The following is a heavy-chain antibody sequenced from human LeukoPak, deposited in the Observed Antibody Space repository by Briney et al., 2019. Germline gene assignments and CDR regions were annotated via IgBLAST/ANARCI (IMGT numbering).Heavy chain of an antibody. J-gene: IGHJ5*02. Sequence: GGSLRLSCAASGFTVSSNYMSWVRQAPGKGLEWVSVIYSGGGTYYADSVKGRFTISRDNSKNTLYLQMNSLRVEDTAVYYCAITQYGSGSYSDSWGQGTLVTVSP. V-gene: IGHV3-66*01. CDR2: IYSGGGT. CDR1: GFTVSSNY. D-gene: IGHD3-10*01. CDR3: AITQYGSGSYSDS.